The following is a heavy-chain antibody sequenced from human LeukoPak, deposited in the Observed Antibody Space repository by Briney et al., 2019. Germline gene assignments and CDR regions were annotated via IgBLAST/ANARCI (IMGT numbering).Heavy chain of an antibody. CDR3: ARDPPSIAAAGKRGFGP. Sequence: ASVKVSCKASGYTFTGYYMHWVRQAPGQGLEWMGWINPNSGGTNYAQNFQGRVTMTRDTSISTAYMELSSLRSDDTAVYYCARDPPSIAAAGKRGFGPWGQGTLVTVSS. CDR2: INPNSGGT. V-gene: IGHV1-2*02. CDR1: GYTFTGYY. D-gene: IGHD6-25*01. J-gene: IGHJ5*02.